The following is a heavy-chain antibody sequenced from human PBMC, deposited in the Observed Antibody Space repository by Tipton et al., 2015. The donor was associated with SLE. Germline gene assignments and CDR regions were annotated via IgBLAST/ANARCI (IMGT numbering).Heavy chain of an antibody. V-gene: IGHV4-31*03. J-gene: IGHJ4*02. CDR1: GGSISSGGYY. Sequence: TLSLTCTVSGGSISSGGYYWSWIRQHPGKGLEWIGYIYYSGSTYYNPSLKSRVTISVDTSKNQFSLKLKSVTAADTAVYYCARGWDYDFWSGYADYWGQGTLVTVSS. CDR2: IYYSGST. CDR3: ARGWDYDFWSGYADY. D-gene: IGHD3-3*01.